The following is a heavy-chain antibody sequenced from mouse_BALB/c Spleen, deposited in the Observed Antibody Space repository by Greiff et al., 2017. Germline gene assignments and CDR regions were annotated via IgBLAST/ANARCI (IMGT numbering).Heavy chain of an antibody. J-gene: IGHJ4*01. D-gene: IGHD1-1*01. CDR3: ARSVITTVVEY. V-gene: IGHV1-7*01. Sequence: VQLQQSGAELAKPGASVKMSCKASGYTFTSYWMHWVKQRPGQGLEWIGYINPSTGYTEYNQKFKDKATLTADKSSSTAYMQLSSLTSEDSAVYYCARSVITTVVEYWGQGTSVTVSS. CDR1: GYTFTSYW. CDR2: INPSTGYT.